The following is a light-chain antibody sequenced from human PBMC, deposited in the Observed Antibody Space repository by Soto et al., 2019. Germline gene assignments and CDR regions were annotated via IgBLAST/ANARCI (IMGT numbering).Light chain of an antibody. V-gene: IGLV2-14*01. CDR1: SNDVASYNY. Sequence: QSVLTQPASVSGSPGQSITVSCTGTSNDVASYNYVSWYQHHPGKAPTLIIFEVTYRPSGVSDRFSGSKSDNTASLTISGLQTEDEAEYYCSSFTSNGTVVFGGGTQLTVL. J-gene: IGLJ2*01. CDR3: SSFTSNGTVV. CDR2: EVT.